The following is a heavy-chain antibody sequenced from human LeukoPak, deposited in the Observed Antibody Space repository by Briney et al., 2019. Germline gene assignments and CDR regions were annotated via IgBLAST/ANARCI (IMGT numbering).Heavy chain of an antibody. D-gene: IGHD4-23*01. V-gene: IGHV3-30*18. CDR2: ISYDGSNK. Sequence: GRSLRLSCAASGFTFSSYGMHWVRQAPGKGLEWVAVISYDGSNKYYADSVKGRFTISRDNSENTLYLQMNSLRAEDTAVYYCAKLSSYGGHGWGQGTLVTVSS. CDR3: AKLSSYGGHG. CDR1: GFTFSSYG. J-gene: IGHJ4*02.